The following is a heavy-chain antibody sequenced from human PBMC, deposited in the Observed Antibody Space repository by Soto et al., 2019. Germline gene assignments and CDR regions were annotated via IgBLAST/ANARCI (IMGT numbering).Heavy chain of an antibody. CDR3: ERDRHYYASGSESY. J-gene: IGHJ4*02. V-gene: IGHV1-69*13. CDR2: IIPIFCTA. Sequence: AASVHVSCKPSGGTFSSYSISCVRQAPGPGLEWMGGIIPIFCTANYAQKFQGRVTITADESTSTAYMVLSSLRSEDTAVYYLERDRHYYASGSESYWGQGTLVTVSS. CDR1: GGTFSSYS. D-gene: IGHD3-10*01.